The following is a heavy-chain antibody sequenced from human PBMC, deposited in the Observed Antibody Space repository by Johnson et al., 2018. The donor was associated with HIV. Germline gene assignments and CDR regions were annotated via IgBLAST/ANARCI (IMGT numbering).Heavy chain of an antibody. Sequence: QVQLVESGGGVVQPGRSLRLSCAASGFTFSSYAMHWVRQAPGKGLEWVAVISYDGSNKYYADSVKGRFTISRDNSKNTLYLQMNSLRAEDTAVYYCARTYSSGWTHGGAFDIWGPGTMVAVSS. CDR1: GFTFSSYA. CDR2: ISYDGSNK. CDR3: ARTYSSGWTHGGAFDI. V-gene: IGHV3-30-3*01. D-gene: IGHD6-19*01. J-gene: IGHJ3*02.